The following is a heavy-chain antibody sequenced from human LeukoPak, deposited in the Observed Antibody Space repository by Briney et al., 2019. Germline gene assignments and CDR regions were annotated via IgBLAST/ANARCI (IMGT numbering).Heavy chain of an antibody. V-gene: IGHV4-4*07. CDR2: IYASGST. J-gene: IGHJ3*02. CDR1: GGSIRSYY. D-gene: IGHD3-22*01. CDR3: ARARAYIYDSSSYYSDAFDI. Sequence: SETLSLTCTVSGGSIRSYYWSWLRQPAGKGLEWIGRIYASGSTNYNPSLKSRVTMSADTSKNQFSLKLTSVTAADTAVYYCARARAYIYDSSSYYSDAFDIWGQGTMVTVSS.